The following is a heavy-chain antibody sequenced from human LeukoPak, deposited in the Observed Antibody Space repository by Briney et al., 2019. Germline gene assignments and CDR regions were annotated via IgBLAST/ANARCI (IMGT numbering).Heavy chain of an antibody. CDR2: IYTSGST. Sequence: SETLSLTCTVSGGSISSHYWSWIRQPAGKGLEWIGRIYTSGSTNYNPSLKSRVTMSVATSKNQFSLKLSSVTAADTAVYYCASDAYDFWSGYGSPNWFDPWGQGTLVTFSS. CDR3: ASDAYDFWSGYGSPNWFDP. J-gene: IGHJ5*02. D-gene: IGHD3-3*01. CDR1: GGSISSHY. V-gene: IGHV4-4*07.